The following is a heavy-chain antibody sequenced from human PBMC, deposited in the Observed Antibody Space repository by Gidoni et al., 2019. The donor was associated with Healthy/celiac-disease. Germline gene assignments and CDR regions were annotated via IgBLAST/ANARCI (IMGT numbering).Heavy chain of an antibody. D-gene: IGHD3-22*01. CDR1: GGTFSSYA. CDR2: IIPIFDTA. CDR3: ARGRAYYYDSSGYYPNFDY. J-gene: IGHJ4*02. Sequence: QVQLVQSGAEVKKPGSSVKVSCKASGGTFSSYANSWVRQAPGHGLEWMGGIIPIFDTANYAQKFQGRVTITADESTSTAYMELSSLRSEDTAVYYCARGRAYYYDSSGYYPNFDYWGQGTLVTVSS. V-gene: IGHV1-69*01.